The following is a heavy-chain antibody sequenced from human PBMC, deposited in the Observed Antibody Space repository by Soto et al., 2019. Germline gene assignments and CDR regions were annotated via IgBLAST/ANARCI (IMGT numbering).Heavy chain of an antibody. V-gene: IGHV1-69*08. CDR1: GGTFSRYS. CDR3: AREDRDRETGLVPAAIDGMDV. J-gene: IGHJ6*02. Sequence: QVQLVQSGAEVKKPGSSVKVSCKASGGTFSRYSITWVRQAPGHGLEWIGRIIPIFGIASYAQKFQGRVTITADESTSTDYMELGSLRSDDTAVYYCAREDRDRETGLVPAAIDGMDVWGQGTTVTVSS. D-gene: IGHD2-2*01. CDR2: IIPIFGIA.